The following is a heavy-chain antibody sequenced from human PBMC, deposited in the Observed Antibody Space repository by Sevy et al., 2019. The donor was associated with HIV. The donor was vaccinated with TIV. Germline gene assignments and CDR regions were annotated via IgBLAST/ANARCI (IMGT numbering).Heavy chain of an antibody. J-gene: IGHJ5*02. CDR3: ARVGDYYDSSGYYYP. V-gene: IGHV4-59*01. D-gene: IGHD3-22*01. Sequence: SETLSLTCTVSGGSISSYYWSWSRQPPGKGLEWIGYIYYSGSTNYNPSLKSRVTISVDTSKNQFSLKLSSVTAADTAVYYCARVGDYYDSSGYYYPWGQGTLVTVSS. CDR2: IYYSGST. CDR1: GGSISSYY.